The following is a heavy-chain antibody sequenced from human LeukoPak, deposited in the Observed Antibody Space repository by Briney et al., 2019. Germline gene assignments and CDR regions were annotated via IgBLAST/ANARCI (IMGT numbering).Heavy chain of an antibody. CDR3: ASTRSGYIWGPFDY. V-gene: IGHV3-21*01. CDR1: KFTFSTFS. Sequence: GGSLRLSCAASKFTFSTFSMNWVRQAPGKGLEWVSSISSSSSYIYYADSVKGRFTISRDNAKNSLYLQMNSLRAEDTAVYYCASTRSGYIWGPFDYWGQGTLVTVSS. CDR2: ISSSSSYI. J-gene: IGHJ4*02. D-gene: IGHD3-22*01.